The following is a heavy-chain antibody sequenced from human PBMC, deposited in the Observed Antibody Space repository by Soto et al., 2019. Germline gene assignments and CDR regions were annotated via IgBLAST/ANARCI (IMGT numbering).Heavy chain of an antibody. V-gene: IGHV1-69*13. CDR1: GGTFSSYA. Sequence: WASVKVSCKASGGTFSSYAISWVRQAPGQGLEWMGGIIPIFGTANYAQKFQGRVTITADESTSTAYMELSSLRSEDTAVYYCAHAREYYYDSSGYYLDYWGQGTLVTVSS. CDR3: AHAREYYYDSSGYYLDY. CDR2: IIPIFGTA. J-gene: IGHJ4*02. D-gene: IGHD3-22*01.